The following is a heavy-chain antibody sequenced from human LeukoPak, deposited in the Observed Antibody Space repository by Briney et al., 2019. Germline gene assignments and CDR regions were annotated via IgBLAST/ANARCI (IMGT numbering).Heavy chain of an antibody. CDR2: INPNSGGT. CDR3: ARGRGAYCGGDCYSLDAFDI. J-gene: IGHJ3*02. D-gene: IGHD2-21*01. CDR1: GYTFTGYY. Sequence: ALVKVSCKASGYTFTGYYMHWVRQAPGQGLEWMGWINPNSGGTNYAQKFQGRVTMTRDTSISTAYMELSRLRSDDTAVYYCARGRGAYCGGDCYSLDAFDIWGQGTMVTVSS. V-gene: IGHV1-2*02.